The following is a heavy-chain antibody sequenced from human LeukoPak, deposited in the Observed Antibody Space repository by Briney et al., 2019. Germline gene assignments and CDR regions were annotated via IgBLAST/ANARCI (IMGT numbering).Heavy chain of an antibody. D-gene: IGHD5-24*01. Sequence: SETLSLTCTVSGGAISSYYWSWIRQPPGKGLEWIGYIYYSGSTNYNPSLKSRVTISVDTSKNQFSLKLSSVTAADTAVYYCARDRDGYNYPYYFDYWGQGTLVTVSS. CDR2: IYYSGST. J-gene: IGHJ4*02. CDR3: ARDRDGYNYPYYFDY. V-gene: IGHV4-59*01. CDR1: GGAISSYY.